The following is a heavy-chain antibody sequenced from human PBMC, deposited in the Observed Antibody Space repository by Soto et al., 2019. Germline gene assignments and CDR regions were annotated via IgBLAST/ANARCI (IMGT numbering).Heavy chain of an antibody. J-gene: IGHJ4*02. V-gene: IGHV3-74*01. CDR1: GFTFSDHW. D-gene: IGHD2-21*02. CDR2: INSGGSRT. Sequence: GGSLRLSCVASGFTFSDHWMHWVRQAPGKGLVWVSRINSGGSRTNYADSVKGRFTISRDNAKNTLYLEMNSLSVEDTAVYYCARGNCSGDTCFFGGTHWGRGTLVTVSS. CDR3: ARGNCSGDTCFFGGTH.